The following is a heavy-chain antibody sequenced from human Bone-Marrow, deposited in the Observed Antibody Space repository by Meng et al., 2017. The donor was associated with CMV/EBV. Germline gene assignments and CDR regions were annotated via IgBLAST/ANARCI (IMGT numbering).Heavy chain of an antibody. Sequence: SETLSLTCAVYGGSFSGYYWSWIRQPPGKGLEWIGEINHSGSTNYNLSLKSRVTISVDTSKNQFSLKLSSVTAADTAVYYCARVPGYSSGWRNYYYYYGMDVWGQGTTATVSS. D-gene: IGHD6-19*01. V-gene: IGHV4-34*01. J-gene: IGHJ6*02. CDR2: INHSGST. CDR1: GGSFSGYY. CDR3: ARVPGYSSGWRNYYYYYGMDV.